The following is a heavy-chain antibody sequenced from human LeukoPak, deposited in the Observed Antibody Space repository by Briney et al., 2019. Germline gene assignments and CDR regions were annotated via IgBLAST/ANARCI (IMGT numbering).Heavy chain of an antibody. CDR2: IIPIFGTA. V-gene: IGHV1-69*13. CDR3: ARAKTRYCSSTSCYTRANNYYYYGMDV. D-gene: IGHD2-2*02. J-gene: IGHJ6*02. Sequence: GASVEVSCKASGGTFSSYAISWVRQAPGQGLEWMGGIIPIFGTANYAQKFQGRVTITADESTSTAYMELSSLRSEDTAVYYCARAKTRYCSSTSCYTRANNYYYYGMDVWGQGTTVTVSS. CDR1: GGTFSSYA.